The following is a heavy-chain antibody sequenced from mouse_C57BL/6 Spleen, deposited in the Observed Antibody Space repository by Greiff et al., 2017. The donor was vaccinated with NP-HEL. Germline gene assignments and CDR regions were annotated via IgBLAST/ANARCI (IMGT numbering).Heavy chain of an antibody. D-gene: IGHD1-1*01. CDR1: GYTFTDYE. V-gene: IGHV1-15*01. Sequence: VQLQQSGAELVRPGASVTLSCKASGYTFTDYEMHWVKQTPVHGLEWIGAIDPETGGTAYNQKFKGKAILTADKSSSTAYMELRSLTSEDSAVYYCTRRATVVRYYYAMDYWGQGTSVTVSS. CDR3: TRRATVVRYYYAMDY. CDR2: IDPETGGT. J-gene: IGHJ4*01.